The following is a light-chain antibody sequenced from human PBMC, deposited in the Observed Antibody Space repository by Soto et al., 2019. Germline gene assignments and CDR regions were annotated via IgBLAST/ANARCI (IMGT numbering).Light chain of an antibody. V-gene: IGKV3-20*01. CDR2: RAS. Sequence: EVVLTQSPGTLSLSPGERATLTCRASQSVNSNYLAWYQQKPGQAPRLLIYRASSRATGIPDRFSGSGSGTDLTLTIGRLEPEDFALCFCRQFATSPWTFGQGTLV. CDR1: QSVNSNY. J-gene: IGKJ1*01. CDR3: RQFATSPWT.